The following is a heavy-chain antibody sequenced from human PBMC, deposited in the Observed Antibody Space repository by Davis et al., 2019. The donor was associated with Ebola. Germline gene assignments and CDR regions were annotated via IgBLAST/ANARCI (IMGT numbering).Heavy chain of an antibody. CDR2: ISGSGGST. D-gene: IGHD2-8*01. J-gene: IGHJ4*02. Sequence: GESLKISCAASGVTFSSYAMSWVRQAPGKGLEWVSAISGSGGSTYYADSVKGRFTISRDNSKNTLYLQMNSLRAEDTAVYYCAKEARYCTNGVCYTDYYFDYWGQGTLVTVSS. CDR1: GVTFSSYA. CDR3: AKEARYCTNGVCYTDYYFDY. V-gene: IGHV3-23*01.